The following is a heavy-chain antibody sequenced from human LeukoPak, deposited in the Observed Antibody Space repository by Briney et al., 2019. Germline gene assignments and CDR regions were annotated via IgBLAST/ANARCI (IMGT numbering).Heavy chain of an antibody. V-gene: IGHV3-74*01. CDR1: GFTFSSYW. CDR2: INNDGSIT. CDR3: ARDEADYYDSSGYPY. J-gene: IGHJ4*02. Sequence: GGSLRLSCAASGFTFSSYWMHWVRQDPGKGLVWVSHINNDGSITNYADSVKGRFTISRDNAKNTLYLQMNSLRAEDTAVYYCARDEADYYDSSGYPYWGQGTLVTVSS. D-gene: IGHD3-22*01.